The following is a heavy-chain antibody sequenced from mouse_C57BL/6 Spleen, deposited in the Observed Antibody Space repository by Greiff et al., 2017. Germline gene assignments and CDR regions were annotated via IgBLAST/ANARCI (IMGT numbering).Heavy chain of an antibody. CDR1: GYTFTSYW. CDR2: IYPGSGST. Sequence: QVQLKQPGAELVKPGASVKMSCKASGYTFTSYWITWVKQRPGQGLEWIGDIYPGSGSTNYNEKFKSKATLTVDTSSSTAYMQLSSLTSEDSAVYYCARRGIYYGNYDAMDYWGQGTSVTVSS. V-gene: IGHV1-55*01. D-gene: IGHD2-1*01. J-gene: IGHJ4*01. CDR3: ARRGIYYGNYDAMDY.